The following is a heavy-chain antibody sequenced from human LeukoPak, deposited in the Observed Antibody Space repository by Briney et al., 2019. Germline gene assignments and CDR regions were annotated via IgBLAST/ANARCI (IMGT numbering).Heavy chain of an antibody. CDR3: AKDIVVVPALDY. J-gene: IGHJ4*02. V-gene: IGHV3-30*02. D-gene: IGHD2-2*01. CDR1: GFTFSSYG. Sequence: PGGSLRLSCAASGFTFSSYGMHWVRQAPGKGLEWVAFIRYDGSNKYYADSVKGRFTISRDNSKNTLYLQMNSLRAEDTAVYYCAKDIVVVPALDYWGQGTLVTVSS. CDR2: IRYDGSNK.